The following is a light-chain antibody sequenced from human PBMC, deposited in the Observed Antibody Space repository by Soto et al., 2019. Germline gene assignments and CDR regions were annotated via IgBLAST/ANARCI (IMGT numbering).Light chain of an antibody. J-gene: IGKJ1*01. CDR2: GAS. Sequence: EIVVTQSPATLAVSPGERATLSCRASQSVSSNLAWYQQKPGHPPRLLIYGASTRATGIPARFSGSGSGTEFTLIISSLQSEDSAVYYCQQYNSWLWTFGQGTKV. CDR1: QSVSSN. V-gene: IGKV3-15*01. CDR3: QQYNSWLWT.